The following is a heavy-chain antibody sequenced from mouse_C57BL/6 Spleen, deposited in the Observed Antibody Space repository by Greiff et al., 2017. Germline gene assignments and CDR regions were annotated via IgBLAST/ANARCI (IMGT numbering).Heavy chain of an antibody. CDR3: ARNWDVGYFDV. D-gene: IGHD4-1*01. J-gene: IGHJ1*03. CDR2: IDPSDSYT. Sequence: QVQLKQPGAELVRPGTSVKLSCKASGYTFTSYWMHWVKQRPGQGLEWIGVIDPSDSYTNYNQKFKGKATLTVDTSSSTAYMQLSSLTSEDSAVYYCARNWDVGYFDVWGTGTTVTVSS. CDR1: GYTFTSYW. V-gene: IGHV1-59*01.